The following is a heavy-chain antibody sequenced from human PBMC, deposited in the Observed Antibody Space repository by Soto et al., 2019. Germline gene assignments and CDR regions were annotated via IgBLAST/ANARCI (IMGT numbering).Heavy chain of an antibody. CDR3: ASHYDMWSGYLSPVDY. CDR2: IDTSSTKI. CDR1: GYTFIDYY. J-gene: IGHJ4*02. D-gene: IGHD3-3*01. V-gene: IGHV3-11*01. Sequence: PGGSLRLSCAASGYTFIDYYMSWIRQAPGKGLEWISYIDTSSTKIYYADSVKGRFTITRDNAKNSLYLEMNSLRDEDTAVYYCASHYDMWSGYLSPVDYWGQGTLVTVSS.